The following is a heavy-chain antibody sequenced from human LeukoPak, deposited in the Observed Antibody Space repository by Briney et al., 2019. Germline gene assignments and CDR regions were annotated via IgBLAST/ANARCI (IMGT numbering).Heavy chain of an antibody. J-gene: IGHJ6*02. CDR1: GGTFSSYA. CDR2: IIPILGIA. D-gene: IGHD5-18*01. Sequence: GASVKVSCKASGGTFSSYAISWVRQAPGQGLEWMGRIIPILGIANYAQKFQGRVTITADKSTSTAYMELSSLRSEDTAVYYCARESWGQVLGTAMVDYYYYYGMDVWGQGTTVTVSS. CDR3: ARESWGQVLGTAMVDYYYYYGMDV. V-gene: IGHV1-69*04.